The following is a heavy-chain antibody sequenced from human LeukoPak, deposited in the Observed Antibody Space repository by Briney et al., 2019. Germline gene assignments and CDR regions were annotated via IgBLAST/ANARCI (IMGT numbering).Heavy chain of an antibody. D-gene: IGHD5-18*01. J-gene: IGHJ4*02. CDR2: IYYKGNT. CDR1: GGSIYSHY. Sequence: SETLSLACAVSGGSIYSHYWGWIRKPPGKGLEWIGDIYYKGNTNYNPSLKSRVIISLDTSKNHLSLTLTSVVAADTAIYYCMRPVTVWNYSDYWGQGILVTVSS. V-gene: IGHV4-59*08. CDR3: MRPVTVWNYSDY.